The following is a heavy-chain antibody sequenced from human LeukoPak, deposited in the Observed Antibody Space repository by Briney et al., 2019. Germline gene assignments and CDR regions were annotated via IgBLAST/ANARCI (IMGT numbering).Heavy chain of an antibody. CDR1: GFIFSKYT. V-gene: IGHV4-34*08. Sequence: PGGSLRLSCAASGFIFSKYTMNWVRQSPGQGLEWIGEINHRGSTKYNPSLKRRVTISLDTSKNQFSLKLSSVTAADTAVYYCAKSLYGSGSYYNWFDPWGQGTLVTVSS. CDR3: AKSLYGSGSYYNWFDP. D-gene: IGHD3-10*01. CDR2: INHRGST. J-gene: IGHJ5*02.